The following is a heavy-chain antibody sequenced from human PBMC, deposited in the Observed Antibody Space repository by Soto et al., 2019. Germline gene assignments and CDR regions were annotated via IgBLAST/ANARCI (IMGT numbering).Heavy chain of an antibody. CDR1: GFSVSSNY. CDR3: ARHRHPRGTVGATSPLDP. Sequence: GGSLRLSCAISGFSVSSNYLSWVRQAPGKGLEWVSVHYSGGSTYYAASVQGRFTISRDKSNNTLYLQMRRVRAEDTAVYFCARHRHPRGTVGATSPLDPWGQGTQVTVSS. J-gene: IGHJ5*02. CDR2: HYSGGST. D-gene: IGHD1-26*01. V-gene: IGHV3-53*01.